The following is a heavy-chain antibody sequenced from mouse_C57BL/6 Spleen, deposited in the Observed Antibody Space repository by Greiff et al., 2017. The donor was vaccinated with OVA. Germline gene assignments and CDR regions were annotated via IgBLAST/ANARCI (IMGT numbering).Heavy chain of an antibody. CDR3: ARGGSTVVAPYAMDY. D-gene: IGHD1-1*01. V-gene: IGHV1-39*01. CDR2: INPNYGTT. Sequence: VQLKQSGPELVKPGASVKISCKASGYSFTDYNMNWVKQSNGKSLEWIGVINPNYGTTSYNQKFKGKATLTVDQSSSTAYMQLNSLTSEDSAVYYCARGGSTVVAPYAMDYWGQGTSVTVSS. CDR1: GYSFTDYN. J-gene: IGHJ4*01.